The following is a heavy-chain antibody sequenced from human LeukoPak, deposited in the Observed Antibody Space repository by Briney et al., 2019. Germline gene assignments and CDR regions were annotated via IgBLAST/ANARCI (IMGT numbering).Heavy chain of an antibody. D-gene: IGHD6-13*01. J-gene: IGHJ4*02. CDR2: LQYVGNKE. CDR1: GFTFSRYG. CDR3: QAGSSPSSY. Sequence: GGSLRLSCVASGFTFSRYGMHWVRQAPGKGLEWVAFLQYVGNKEYYTDSVKGRFAISRDNSKNTLYLQMNSLRAEDTAVYYAQAGSSPSSYWGQGTLVTVSS. V-gene: IGHV3-30*02.